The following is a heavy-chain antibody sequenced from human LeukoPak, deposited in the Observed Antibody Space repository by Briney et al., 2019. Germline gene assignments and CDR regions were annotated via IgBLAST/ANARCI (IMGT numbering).Heavy chain of an antibody. Sequence: AGGSLKLSCAASGFTFNTYGLHWVRQAPGKGLEWVAFIRYNGNDNYYTDSVKGRFTISRDNSKNTLYLQMNSLRAEDTAVYYCATHPSGSYHDYWGQGTLVTVSS. CDR1: GFTFNTYG. CDR3: ATHPSGSYHDY. V-gene: IGHV3-30*02. CDR2: IRYNGNDN. J-gene: IGHJ4*02. D-gene: IGHD1-26*01.